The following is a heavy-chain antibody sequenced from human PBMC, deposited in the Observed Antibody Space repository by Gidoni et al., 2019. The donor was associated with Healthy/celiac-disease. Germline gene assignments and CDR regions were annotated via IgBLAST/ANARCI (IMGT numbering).Heavy chain of an antibody. CDR1: GFTFSSYA. J-gene: IGHJ5*02. CDR3: ARETPRGWFDP. D-gene: IGHD3-10*01. CDR2: ISYDGSNK. Sequence: QVQLVESGGGVVQPGRYLRLSCAAPGFTFSSYAMHWVRQAPGKGLEWVAVISYDGSNKYYADSVKGRFTISRDNSKNTLYLQMNSLRAEDTAVYYCARETPRGWFDPWGQGTLVTVSS. V-gene: IGHV3-30-3*01.